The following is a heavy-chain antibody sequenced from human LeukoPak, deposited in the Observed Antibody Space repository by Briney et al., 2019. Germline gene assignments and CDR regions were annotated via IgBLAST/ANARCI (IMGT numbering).Heavy chain of an antibody. V-gene: IGHV3-74*01. D-gene: IGHD6-19*01. J-gene: IGHJ4*02. CDR1: GFTFSKYW. Sequence: GGSLRLSYAASGFTFSKYWMLWVRQAPGKGLESVSRINTDGTVTTYADSVKGRFTVSRDNADNTMFLQMNSVRDEDTAVYYCATKQWLAPPPDSWGQGTPVTVPS. CDR3: ATKQWLAPPPDS. CDR2: INTDGTVT.